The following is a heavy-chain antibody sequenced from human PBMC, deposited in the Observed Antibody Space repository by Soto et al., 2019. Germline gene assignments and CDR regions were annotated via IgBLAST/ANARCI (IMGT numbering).Heavy chain of an antibody. CDR2: ISGSGDST. V-gene: IGHV3-23*01. Sequence: EVQLLESGGGLVQPGGSLRLSCVASGFTFSSYAMSWVRQAPGKGLEWVSAISGSGDSTYYADSVKGRFTISRDNSKNPLYLQMNSLRAEDTAVYFCAKDLDGVVITQYYFDYWGQGALVTVSS. CDR3: AKDLDGVVITQYYFDY. CDR1: GFTFSSYA. D-gene: IGHD3-3*01. J-gene: IGHJ4*02.